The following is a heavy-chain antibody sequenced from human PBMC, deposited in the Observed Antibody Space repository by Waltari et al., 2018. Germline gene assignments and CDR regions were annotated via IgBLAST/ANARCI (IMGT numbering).Heavy chain of an antibody. CDR3: ARDPPDGYTYFDY. CDR2: TYDRSRWYN. Sequence: QVQLQQSGPGLVKPSQTLSLTCAISGDSVPSKTAAWNWIRQSPSRGLEWLGRTYDRSRWYNNYAGSVKSRITINQDTSKNQFSLQLSSVTPEDTAVYYCARDPPDGYTYFDYWGQGTLVTVSS. J-gene: IGHJ4*02. CDR1: GDSVPSKTAA. V-gene: IGHV6-1*01. D-gene: IGHD3-16*01.